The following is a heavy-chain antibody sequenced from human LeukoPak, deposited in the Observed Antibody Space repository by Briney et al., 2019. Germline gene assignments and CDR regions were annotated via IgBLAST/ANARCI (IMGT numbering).Heavy chain of an antibody. V-gene: IGHV3-64*01. CDR1: GFTFSSYA. J-gene: IGHJ4*02. Sequence: GGSLRLSCAASGFTFSSYAMHWARQAPGKGLEYVSAISSNGGSTYYANSVKGRFTISRDNSKNTLYLQMGSLRAEDTAVYYCARASPLGDFWSGSTTADYWGQGTLVTVSS. D-gene: IGHD3-3*01. CDR2: ISSNGGST. CDR3: ARASPLGDFWSGSTTADY.